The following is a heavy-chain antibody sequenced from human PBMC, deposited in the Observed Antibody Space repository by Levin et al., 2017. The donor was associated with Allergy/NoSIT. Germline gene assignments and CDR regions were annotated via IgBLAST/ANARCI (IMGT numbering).Heavy chain of an antibody. J-gene: IGHJ4*02. Sequence: GESLKISCAASGFSFSNAWMSWARQAPGKGLEWVGRIKRKTDGGTIEYAAPVKGRFTISRDDSKNTLYLQMNSLKTDDTAVYYCTTYNTSWYYFDYWGQGTLVTVSS. CDR2: IKRKTDGGTI. V-gene: IGHV3-15*01. CDR1: GFSFSNAW. CDR3: TTYNTSWYYFDY. D-gene: IGHD6-13*01.